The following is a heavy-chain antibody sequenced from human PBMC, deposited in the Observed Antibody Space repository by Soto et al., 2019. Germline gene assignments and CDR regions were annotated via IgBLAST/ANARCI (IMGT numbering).Heavy chain of an antibody. CDR1: FTSYY. Sequence: FTSYYWSWIRQPPGKGLEWIGEINHSGSTNYNPSLKGRVTISVDTSKNQFSLKLSSVTAADTAVYYCARGRFKGFFDYWGQGTLVTVSS. V-gene: IGHV4-34*01. CDR2: INHSGST. CDR3: ARGRFKGFFDY. J-gene: IGHJ4*02.